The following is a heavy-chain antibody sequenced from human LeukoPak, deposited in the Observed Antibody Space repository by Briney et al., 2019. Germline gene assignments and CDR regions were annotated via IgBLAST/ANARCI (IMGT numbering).Heavy chain of an antibody. CDR2: IIPIFGTA. J-gene: IGHJ6*03. Sequence: SVKVSCKASGGTFSSYAISWVRQAPGQGLEWMGGIIPIFGTANYAQKFQGRVTITADESTSTAYMELSSLRSEDTAVYYCARGDYGDYLNYYYMDVWGKGTTVTVSS. V-gene: IGHV1-69*13. CDR1: GGTFSSYA. CDR3: ARGDYGDYLNYYYMDV. D-gene: IGHD4-17*01.